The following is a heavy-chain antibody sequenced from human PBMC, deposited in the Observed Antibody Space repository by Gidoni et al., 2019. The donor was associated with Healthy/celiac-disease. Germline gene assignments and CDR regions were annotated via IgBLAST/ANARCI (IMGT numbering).Heavy chain of an antibody. V-gene: IGHV2-5*01. CDR1: GFSLSTSGVG. CDR3: AHSGGTTYYYDSSGYYYRYGMDV. Sequence: QITLKESGPTLVKPTQTLTLTCTFSGFSLSTSGVGVGWIRQPPGKALEWLALIYWNDDKRYSPSLKSRLTITKDTSKNQVVLTMTNMDPVDTATYYCAHSGGTTYYYDSSGYYYRYGMDVWGQGTTVTVSS. J-gene: IGHJ6*02. CDR2: IYWNDDK. D-gene: IGHD3-22*01.